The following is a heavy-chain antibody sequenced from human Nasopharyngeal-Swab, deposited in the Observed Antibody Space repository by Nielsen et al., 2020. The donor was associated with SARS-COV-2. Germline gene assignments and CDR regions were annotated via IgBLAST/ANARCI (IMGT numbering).Heavy chain of an antibody. V-gene: IGHV1-2*04. CDR2: INPNSCGT. CDR3: ARGRTSLHYGGNPELDY. Sequence: ASVKVSCKASGYTFTGYYMHWVRQAPGQGLEWMGWINPNSCGTNYAQKFQGWVTMTRDTSISTAYMELSRLRSDDTAVYYCARGRTSLHYGGNPELDYWGQGTLVTVSS. J-gene: IGHJ4*02. CDR1: GYTFTGYY. D-gene: IGHD4-23*01.